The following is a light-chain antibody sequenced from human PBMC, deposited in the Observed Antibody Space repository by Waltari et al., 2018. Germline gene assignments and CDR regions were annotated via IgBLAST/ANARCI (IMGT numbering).Light chain of an antibody. V-gene: IGLV2-11*01. CDR3: CSYTGTYTHWV. Sequence: QSALTQPRSVSGSPGQSVTISCTGTSNDVGAYNYVSWHHQHQGKAPKLMIYDVSKRPSGVPDRFSASKSGNTASLTISGLQAEDEADYYCCSYTGTYTHWVFGGGTKLTVL. CDR2: DVS. CDR1: SNDVGAYNY. J-gene: IGLJ3*02.